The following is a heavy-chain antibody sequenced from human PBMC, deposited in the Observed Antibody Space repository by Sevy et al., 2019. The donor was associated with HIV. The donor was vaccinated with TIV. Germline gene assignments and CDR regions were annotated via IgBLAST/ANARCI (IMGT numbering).Heavy chain of an antibody. D-gene: IGHD1-26*01. CDR3: TTVGWELQDYFDY. V-gene: IGHV3-15*01. Sequence: GGSLRLSYAASGFTFSNAWMIWVRQAPGKGLEWVGRIKSKTDGGTTDYAAPVKGRFTISRDDSKNTLYLQMNSLKTEDTAVYYCTTVGWELQDYFDYWGQGTLVTVSS. CDR1: GFTFSNAW. J-gene: IGHJ4*02. CDR2: IKSKTDGGTT.